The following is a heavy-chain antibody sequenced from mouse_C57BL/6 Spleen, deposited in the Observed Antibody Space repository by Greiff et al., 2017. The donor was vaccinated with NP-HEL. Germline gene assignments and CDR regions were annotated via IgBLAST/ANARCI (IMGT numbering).Heavy chain of an antibody. Sequence: QVQLKQSGAELARPGASVKLSCKASGYTFTSYGISWVKQRTGQGLEWIGEIYPRSGNTYYNEKFKGKATLTADKSSSTAYMELRSLTSEDSAVYFCARGDSSGYVAYWGQGTTLTVSS. V-gene: IGHV1-81*01. D-gene: IGHD3-2*02. CDR3: ARGDSSGYVAY. CDR1: GYTFTSYG. CDR2: IYPRSGNT. J-gene: IGHJ2*01.